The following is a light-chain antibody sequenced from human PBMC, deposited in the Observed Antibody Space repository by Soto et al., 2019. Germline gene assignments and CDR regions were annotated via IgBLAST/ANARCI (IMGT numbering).Light chain of an antibody. CDR2: AAS. CDR3: QQHNSFPRS. J-gene: IGKJ2*01. V-gene: IGKV1-9*01. CDR1: QGISRF. Sequence: DIQLTQSPSFLSASVGDRVTIACRASQGISRFLFWYQQKPGKAPKVLIYAASTLQSGVPSRFSGSGSGTEFTLTISSRQPEDYATYYCQQHNSFPRSFGQGTKLEIK.